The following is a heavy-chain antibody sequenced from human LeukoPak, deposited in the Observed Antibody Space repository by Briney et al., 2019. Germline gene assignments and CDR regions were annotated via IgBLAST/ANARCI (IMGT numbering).Heavy chain of an antibody. CDR3: ARDKNWKPDY. CDR2: ISAYNGNT. V-gene: IGHV1-18*01. CDR1: GYSFTTYG. J-gene: IGHJ4*02. D-gene: IGHD1-1*01. Sequence: ASVKVSCKASGYSFTTYGFSWVRQAPGQGLEWMGWISAYNGNTNYAQRLQGRVTMTTDTSTSTVYMELGSLRSDDTAVYYCARDKNWKPDYWGQGTLVTVSS.